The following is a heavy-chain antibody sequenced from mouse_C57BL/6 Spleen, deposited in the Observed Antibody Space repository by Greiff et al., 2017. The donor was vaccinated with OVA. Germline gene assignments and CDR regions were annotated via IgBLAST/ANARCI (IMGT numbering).Heavy chain of an antibody. J-gene: IGHJ2*01. V-gene: IGHV1-42*01. D-gene: IGHD1-1*01. Sequence: VQLQQSGPELVKPGASVKISCKASGYSFTGYYMNWVKQSPEQSLEWIGEINPSTGGTTYNQKFKAKATLTVDKSSSTAYMQLKSLTSEDSAVYYCAHYYDSRAFDYWGQGTTLTVSS. CDR1: GYSFTGYY. CDR2: INPSTGGT. CDR3: AHYYDSRAFDY.